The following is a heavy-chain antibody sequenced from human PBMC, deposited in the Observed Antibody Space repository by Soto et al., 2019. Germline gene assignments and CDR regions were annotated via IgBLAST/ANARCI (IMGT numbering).Heavy chain of an antibody. D-gene: IGHD6-13*01. V-gene: IGHV4-59*08. CDR3: AKAPPGSASGYWFDP. CDR1: GGSMNTYY. Sequence: SETLSLTCTVSGGSMNTYYWGWFRQPPGKGLEWVGYIYYSGSTTYSPSLKSRVTISVDTSKNQFSLKLDSVTAADTAVYYCAKAPPGSASGYWFDPWGQGTLVTVSS. J-gene: IGHJ5*02. CDR2: IYYSGST.